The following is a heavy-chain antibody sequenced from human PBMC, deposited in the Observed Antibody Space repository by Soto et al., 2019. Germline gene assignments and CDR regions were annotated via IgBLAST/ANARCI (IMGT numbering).Heavy chain of an antibody. V-gene: IGHV3-30*18. CDR2: ISYDGSNK. CDR1: GFTFSSYG. Sequence: GSLRLSCAASGFTFSSYGMHWVRQAPGKGLEWVAVISYDGSNKYYADSVKGRFTISRDNSKNTLYLQMNSLRAEDTAVYYCAKEVGQWLSRDWFDPWGQGTLVTVSS. CDR3: AKEVGQWLSRDWFDP. J-gene: IGHJ5*02. D-gene: IGHD6-19*01.